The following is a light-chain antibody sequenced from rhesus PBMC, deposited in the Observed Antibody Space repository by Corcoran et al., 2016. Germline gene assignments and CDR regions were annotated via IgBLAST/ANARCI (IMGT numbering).Light chain of an antibody. Sequence: DIQMSQSPSSLSASVGDRITITCRASQAINSYLNWYQQIPGKAPKLLIYYAETLTSGVPSRFRGTGAGTEFSLTISSLQPEDFATYFCQQGDRHPYSFGPGTKVGI. CDR1: QAINSY. CDR3: QQGDRHPYS. CDR2: YAE. J-gene: IGKJ2*01. V-gene: IGKV1-32*02.